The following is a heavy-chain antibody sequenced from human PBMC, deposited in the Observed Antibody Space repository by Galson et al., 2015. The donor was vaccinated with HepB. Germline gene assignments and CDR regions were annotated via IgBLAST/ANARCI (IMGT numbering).Heavy chain of an antibody. CDR1: GGSISSGRYY. CDR2: IHASGST. J-gene: IGHJ6*03. V-gene: IGHV4-61*02. D-gene: IGHD3-10*01. Sequence: TLSLTCTVSGGSISSGRYYWSWIRQPAGKGLEWIGRIHASGSTIYNPSLKGRVTMSVDTSKNQFSLKLSSVTAADTAVHYCARGRGYYGSGNYRDFYYFYMDVWGRGTTATVSS. CDR3: ARGRGYYGSGNYRDFYYFYMDV.